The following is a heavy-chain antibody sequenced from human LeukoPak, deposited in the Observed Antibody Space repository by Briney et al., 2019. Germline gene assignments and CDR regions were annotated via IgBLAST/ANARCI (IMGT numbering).Heavy chain of an antibody. V-gene: IGHV3-30*04. CDR3: ARGTHYGDYLARFAFDI. CDR1: GFTFSSYA. CDR2: ISYDGSNK. J-gene: IGHJ3*02. D-gene: IGHD4-17*01. Sequence: PGGSLRLSCAASGFTFSSYAMHWVRQAPGKGLEWVAVISYDGSNKYYADSVKGRFTISRDNSKNTLYLQMNSLRAEDTAVYYCARGTHYGDYLARFAFDIWGQGTMVTVSS.